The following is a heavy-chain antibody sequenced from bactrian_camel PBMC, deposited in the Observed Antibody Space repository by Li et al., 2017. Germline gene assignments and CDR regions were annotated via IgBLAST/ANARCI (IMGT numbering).Heavy chain of an antibody. V-gene: IGHV3S57*01. CDR2: IDNGGST. CDR1: GYTGTAFC. D-gene: IGHD1*01. CDR3: AAGRGIRPRIATLDSYEYQS. Sequence: HVQLVESGGGSVQAGGSLRLSCDASGYTGTAFCMAWFRQAPGKEREGVASIDNGGSTRYADSVKGRFTISQDNANILYLQMNSLKPEDTAVYYCAAGRGIRPRIATLDSYEYQSWGPGTQVTVS. J-gene: IGHJ4*01.